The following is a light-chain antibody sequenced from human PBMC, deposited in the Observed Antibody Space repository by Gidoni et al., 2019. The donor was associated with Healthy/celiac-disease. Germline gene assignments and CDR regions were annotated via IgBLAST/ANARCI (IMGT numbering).Light chain of an antibody. V-gene: IGLV3-1*01. CDR3: QAWDSSVV. J-gene: IGLJ2*01. Sequence: SYELTQPPSVSVSPGQTASITCSGDQLGDKYACWYQQKPGQSPVLVTYQDSKRPSGIPERFSGSNSGNTATLTISGTQAMDEADYYCQAWDSSVVFGGGTKLTVL. CDR2: QDS. CDR1: QLGDKY.